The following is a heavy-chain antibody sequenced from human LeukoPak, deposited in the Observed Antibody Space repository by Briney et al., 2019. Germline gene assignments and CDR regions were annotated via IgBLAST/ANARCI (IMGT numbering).Heavy chain of an antibody. CDR3: ARGFCSGCSCHSAIFDY. J-gene: IGHJ4*02. D-gene: IGHD2-15*01. V-gene: IGHV4-59*01. CDR1: GGSFSSYY. CDR2: IYSSGST. Sequence: PSATLYLTCTVSGGSFSSYYWSWIRQPPGQGLEWIGYIYSSGSTKYNPSLKSRVSISVDTSKNEFSLNVSSVTAADTAVCYCARGFCSGCSCHSAIFDYWGRGTLVSVSS.